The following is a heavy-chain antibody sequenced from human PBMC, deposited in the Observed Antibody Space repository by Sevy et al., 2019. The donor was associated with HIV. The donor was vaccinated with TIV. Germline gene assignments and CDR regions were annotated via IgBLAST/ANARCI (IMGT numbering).Heavy chain of an antibody. CDR1: GYIFSDYN. D-gene: IGHD3-3*01. CDR3: VREDINAPRTLLSFDI. J-gene: IGHJ3*02. V-gene: IGHV1-2*06. CDR2: SNPNSGVT. Sequence: ASVKVSCKTTGYIFSDYNIHWVRQAPGQGLEWMALSNPNSGVTIYAHNFRGRVSVTRDTSMSTAYMELSGLTSDDTAVYYCVREDINAPRTLLSFDIWGQRTMVTVSS.